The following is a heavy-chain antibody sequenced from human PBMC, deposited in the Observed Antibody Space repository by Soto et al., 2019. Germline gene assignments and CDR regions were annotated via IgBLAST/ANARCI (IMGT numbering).Heavy chain of an antibody. CDR2: INHSGST. Sequence: PSETLSLTCAVYGGSFSCYYWIWIRQPPGKGLEWIGEINHSGSTNYNPSLKSRVTISVDTSKNQFSLKLSSVTAADTAVYYCARAPSWYGWFDPWGQGTLVTVSS. V-gene: IGHV4-34*01. J-gene: IGHJ5*02. D-gene: IGHD6-13*01. CDR3: ARAPSWYGWFDP. CDR1: GGSFSCYY.